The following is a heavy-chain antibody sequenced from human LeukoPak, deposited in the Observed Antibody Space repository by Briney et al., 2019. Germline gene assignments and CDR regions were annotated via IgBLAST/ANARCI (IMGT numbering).Heavy chain of an antibody. V-gene: IGHV3-7*01. D-gene: IGHD3-3*01. CDR2: IKQDGSEK. CDR1: GFTFSSYW. Sequence: PGGSLRLSCAASGFTFSSYWMSWVRQAPGKGLEWVANIKQDGSEKYYVDSVKGRFTISRDNAKNSLYLQMNSLRAEDTAVYCCARVLDFWSGSADYWGQGTLVTVSS. J-gene: IGHJ4*02. CDR3: ARVLDFWSGSADY.